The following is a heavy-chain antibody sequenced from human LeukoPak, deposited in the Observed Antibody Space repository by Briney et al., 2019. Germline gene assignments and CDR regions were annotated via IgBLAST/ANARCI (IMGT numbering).Heavy chain of an antibody. D-gene: IGHD3-22*01. Sequence: NPGGSLRLSCAASGFTFSSYEMNWVRQPPGKGLEWIGEINHSGSTNYNPSLKSRVTISVDTSKNQFSLKLSSVTAADTAVYYCARGFPRRIVVVITTPYFDYWGQGTLVTVSS. V-gene: IGHV4-34*01. CDR2: INHSGST. J-gene: IGHJ4*02. CDR1: GFTFSSYE. CDR3: ARGFPRRIVVVITTPYFDY.